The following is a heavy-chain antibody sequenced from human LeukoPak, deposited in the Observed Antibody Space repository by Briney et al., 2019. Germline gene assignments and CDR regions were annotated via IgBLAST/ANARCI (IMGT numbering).Heavy chain of an antibody. CDR2: ISYDGSNK. V-gene: IGHV3-30-3*01. CDR1: GFTFSSYA. CDR3: ARGMTTVTTYAFDI. Sequence: GRSLRLSCAASGFTFSSYAMHWVRQAPGKGLEWVAVISYDGSNKCYADSVKGRSTISRDNSKNTLYLQMNSLRAEDTAVYYCARGMTTVTTYAFDIWGQGTMVTVSS. D-gene: IGHD4-11*01. J-gene: IGHJ3*02.